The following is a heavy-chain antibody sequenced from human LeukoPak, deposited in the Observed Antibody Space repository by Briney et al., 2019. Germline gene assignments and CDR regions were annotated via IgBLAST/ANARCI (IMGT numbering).Heavy chain of an antibody. CDR1: GYTFTSYY. CDR3: ARDQDYYDSSGYSKSDYYFDY. D-gene: IGHD3-22*01. CDR2: INPSGGST. J-gene: IGHJ4*02. V-gene: IGHV1-46*01. Sequence: RASVKVSCKASGYTFTSYYMHWVRQAPGQGLEWMGIINPSGGSTSYAQKFQGRVTMTRDTSTSTVYMELSSLRSEDTAVYYCARDQDYYDSSGYSKSDYYFDYWGQGTPVTVSS.